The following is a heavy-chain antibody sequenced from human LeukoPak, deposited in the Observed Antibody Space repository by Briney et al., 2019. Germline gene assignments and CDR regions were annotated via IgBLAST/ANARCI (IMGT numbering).Heavy chain of an antibody. D-gene: IGHD3-10*01. V-gene: IGHV3-30*01. Sequence: GGSLRLSCAASGFTFSSYAMHWVRQAPGKGLEWVAVISYDGSNKYYADSVKGRFTISRDNSKNTPYLQMNSLRAEDTAVYYCARAVFMVRGALDYWGQGTLVTVSS. J-gene: IGHJ4*02. CDR1: GFTFSSYA. CDR2: ISYDGSNK. CDR3: ARAVFMVRGALDY.